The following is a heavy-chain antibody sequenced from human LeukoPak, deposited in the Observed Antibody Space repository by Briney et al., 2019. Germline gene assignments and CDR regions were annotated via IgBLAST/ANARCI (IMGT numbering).Heavy chain of an antibody. CDR3: ARDHNGEGWFDP. CDR1: GFTFSSYA. V-gene: IGHV3-23*01. Sequence: PGGSLRLSCAASGFTFSSYAMSWVRQAPGKGLEWVSAISGSGGSTYYADSVKGRFTISRDNSKNTLYLQMNSLRAEDTAVYYCARDHNGEGWFDPWGQGTLVTVSS. CDR2: ISGSGGST. D-gene: IGHD4-17*01. J-gene: IGHJ5*02.